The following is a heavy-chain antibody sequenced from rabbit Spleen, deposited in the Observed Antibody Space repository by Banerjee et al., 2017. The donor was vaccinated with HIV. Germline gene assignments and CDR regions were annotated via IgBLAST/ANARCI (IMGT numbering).Heavy chain of an antibody. V-gene: IGHV1S40*01. CDR3: ARDAGRGDYIDGVFNL. Sequence: QQLVESGGGLVQPGASLTLTCTASGFSFSSGYDMCWVRQAPGKGLEWIACIYTGNSKTYYASWAKGRFTISKTSSTTVTLQMTSLTVADTATYFCARDAGRGDYIDGVFNLWGQGTLVTVS. D-gene: IGHD8-1*01. CDR2: IYTGNSKT. J-gene: IGHJ4*01. CDR1: GFSFSSGYD.